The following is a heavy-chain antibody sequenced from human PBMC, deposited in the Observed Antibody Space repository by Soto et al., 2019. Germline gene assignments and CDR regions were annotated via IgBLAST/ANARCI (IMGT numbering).Heavy chain of an antibody. CDR1: GVTFSSYA. CDR3: ARVGGYCSSTSCYTEDYYYYYGMDV. Sequence: ASVKVSGKASGVTFSSYAISWVRQAPGRGLEWMGGIIPIFGTANYAQKFQGRVTITADESTSTAYMELSSLRSEDTAVYYCARVGGYCSSTSCYTEDYYYYYGMDVWGQGTTVTVSS. CDR2: IIPIFGTA. D-gene: IGHD2-2*02. V-gene: IGHV1-69*13. J-gene: IGHJ6*02.